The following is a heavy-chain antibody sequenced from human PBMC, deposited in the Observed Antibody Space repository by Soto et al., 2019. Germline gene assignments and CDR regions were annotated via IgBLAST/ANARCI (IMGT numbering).Heavy chain of an antibody. CDR1: GGSISSSIYY. D-gene: IGHD6-13*01. CDR2: IYYSGST. CDR3: ARLGAAGKRGYYYGMDV. J-gene: IGHJ6*02. V-gene: IGHV4-39*01. Sequence: NPSETLSLTCTVSGGSISSSIYYWGWIRHPPGKGLEWIGSIYYSGSTYYNPSLKSRVTISVDTSKNQFSLKLSSVTAADTAVYYCARLGAAGKRGYYYGMDVWGQGTTVTVSS.